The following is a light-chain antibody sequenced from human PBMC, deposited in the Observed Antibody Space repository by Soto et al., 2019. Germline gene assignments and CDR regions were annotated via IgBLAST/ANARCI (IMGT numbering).Light chain of an antibody. Sequence: QSALTQPPSVSGAPGQRVTISCTGSSSNIGAGYDVHWYQQIPGTAPKLLIYLNNNRPSGVPDRFSGSKSGTSAPLAITGLQAEDEADYYCQSYDSSLSAWVFGGGTKLTVL. V-gene: IGLV1-40*01. CDR1: SSNIGAGYD. CDR3: QSYDSSLSAWV. J-gene: IGLJ3*02. CDR2: LNN.